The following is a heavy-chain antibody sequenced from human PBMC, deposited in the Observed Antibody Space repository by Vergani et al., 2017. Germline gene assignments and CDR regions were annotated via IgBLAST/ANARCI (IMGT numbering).Heavy chain of an antibody. Sequence: QVQLVQSGAEVKKPGSSVKVSCKASGGTFSSYAISWVRQAPGQGLEWMGRIIPIFGTANYAQKFQGRVTITADESTSTAYMELSSLRSEDTAVYYCARDAAVAITMIVVAPDAFDIWGQGTMVTVSS. CDR3: ARDAAVAITMIVVAPDAFDI. J-gene: IGHJ3*02. V-gene: IGHV1-69*18. D-gene: IGHD3-22*01. CDR1: GGTFSSYA. CDR2: IIPIFGTA.